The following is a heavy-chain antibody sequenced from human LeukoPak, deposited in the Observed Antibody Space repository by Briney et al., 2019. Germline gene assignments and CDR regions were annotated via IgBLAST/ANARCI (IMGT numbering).Heavy chain of an antibody. CDR3: ARGRQRLRFYYFDF. CDR2: MFYIGST. Sequence: SETLSLTCAVSGGSIISGGYSWSWIRQPPGKEPEWVGYMFYIGSTYYNPSLKSRVTISVDTSKNQFSLNLSSVTAADTAVYYCARGRQRLRFYYFDFWGQGTLVTVSS. V-gene: IGHV4-30-4*07. CDR1: GGSIISGGYS. D-gene: IGHD6-25*01. J-gene: IGHJ4*02.